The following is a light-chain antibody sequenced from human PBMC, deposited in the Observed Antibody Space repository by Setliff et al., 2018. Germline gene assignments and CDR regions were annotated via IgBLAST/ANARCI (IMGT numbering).Light chain of an antibody. CDR1: RSNIRAGYG. V-gene: IGLV1-40*01. CDR3: QSYDNSLSGSGL. CDR2: NDN. Sequence: QSVLTQPPSVSGAPGQRVTISCTGSRSNIRAGYGVHWYQQFPGTAPKLLIYNDNNRPSGVPDRFSGSKSGTSASLAITGLQAEDEADYFCQSYDNSLSGSGLFGTGTKVTV. J-gene: IGLJ1*01.